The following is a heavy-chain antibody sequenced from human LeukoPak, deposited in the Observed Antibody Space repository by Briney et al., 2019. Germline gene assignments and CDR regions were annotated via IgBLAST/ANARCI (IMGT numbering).Heavy chain of an antibody. CDR1: GFTFSGYD. V-gene: IGHV3-21*01. Sequence: GGSLRLSCAASGFTFSGYDMNWVRQAPGKGLEWVSSISGSSSYIYYADSMKGRFTISRGNGKNSLYLQMNSLRAEDTAVYFCARGTKDLVGITWYYYMDVWGKGTTVTVSS. J-gene: IGHJ6*03. D-gene: IGHD2-2*01. CDR2: ISGSSSYI. CDR3: ARGTKDLVGITWYYYMDV.